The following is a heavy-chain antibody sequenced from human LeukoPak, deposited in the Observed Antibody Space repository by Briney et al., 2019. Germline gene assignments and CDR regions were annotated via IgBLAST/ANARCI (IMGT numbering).Heavy chain of an antibody. Sequence: PGGSLRLSCAASGFTVSSNYMSWVRQASGKGLEWVSVIYSGGSTYYADSVKGRFTISRDNAKNSLYLQMNSLRAEDTAVYYCARDPQSMITFGGVIVSWGQGTLVTVSS. D-gene: IGHD3-16*02. CDR3: ARDPQSMITFGGVIVS. CDR2: IYSGGST. V-gene: IGHV3-53*01. CDR1: GFTVSSNY. J-gene: IGHJ5*02.